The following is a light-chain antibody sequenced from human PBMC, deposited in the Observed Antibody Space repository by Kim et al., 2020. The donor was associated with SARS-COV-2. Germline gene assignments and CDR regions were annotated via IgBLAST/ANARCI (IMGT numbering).Light chain of an antibody. V-gene: IGKV3-11*01. CDR1: QSVTGY. CDR3: QQRGSWPLT. J-gene: IGKJ4*01. CDR2: DSS. Sequence: LSPGERATLSCRASQSVTGYLAWYQQKFGQAPRLLIYDSSNRATGIPARFSGSGSGTDFTLTISSLEPEDFAIYYCQQRGSWPLTFGGGTKVDIK.